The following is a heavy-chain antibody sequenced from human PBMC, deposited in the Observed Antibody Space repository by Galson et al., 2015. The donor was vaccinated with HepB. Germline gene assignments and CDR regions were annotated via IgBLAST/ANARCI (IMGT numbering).Heavy chain of an antibody. Sequence: SLRLSCAASGFTFSSYWMSWVRQAPGKGLEWVANIKQDGSEKYYVDSVKGRFTISRDNAKSSLYLQMNSLRAEDTAVYYCARGAHYYDNSGYPDYWGQGTLVTVSS. J-gene: IGHJ4*02. D-gene: IGHD3-22*01. CDR1: GFTFSSYW. CDR2: IKQDGSEK. V-gene: IGHV3-7*03. CDR3: ARGAHYYDNSGYPDY.